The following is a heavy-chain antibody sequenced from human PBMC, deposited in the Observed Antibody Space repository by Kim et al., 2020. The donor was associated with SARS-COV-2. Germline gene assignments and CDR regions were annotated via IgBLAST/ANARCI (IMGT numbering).Heavy chain of an antibody. Sequence: ANSVEGRFNTSRANTKNTLYLQMNSLRAADTAVYYCARVQRNYDYYGMDVWGQGTTVTVSS. CDR3: ARVQRNYDYYGMDV. V-gene: IGHV3-53*01. J-gene: IGHJ6*02.